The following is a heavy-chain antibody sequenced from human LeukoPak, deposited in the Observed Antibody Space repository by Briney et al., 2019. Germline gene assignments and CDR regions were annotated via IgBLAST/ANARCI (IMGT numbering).Heavy chain of an antibody. CDR2: IYPGDSDT. D-gene: IGHD6-6*01. J-gene: IGHJ4*02. CDR1: GCSFTSYW. CDR3: ARHLLEYSSSSFDY. Sequence: GESLKISCKGSGCSFTSYWNGWVRQMPGKGLEWMGIIYPGDSDTRYSPSFQGQVTISADKSISTAYLQWSSLKASDTAMYYCARHLLEYSSSSFDYWGQGTLVTVSS. V-gene: IGHV5-51*01.